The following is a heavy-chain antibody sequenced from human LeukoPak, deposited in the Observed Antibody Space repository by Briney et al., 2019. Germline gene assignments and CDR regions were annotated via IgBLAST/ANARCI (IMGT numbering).Heavy chain of an antibody. Sequence: ASVKVSCKASGYTFTSYGISWVRQAPGQGLEWMGWISAYNGNTNYAQKLQGRVTMTTDTSTSTAYMELRSLRSDDTAVYYCARGVDSSSWYNVYYYYYMDVWGKGTTVTVSS. CDR2: ISAYNGNT. CDR3: ARGVDSSSWYNVYYYYYMDV. D-gene: IGHD6-13*01. CDR1: GYTFTSYG. J-gene: IGHJ6*03. V-gene: IGHV1-18*01.